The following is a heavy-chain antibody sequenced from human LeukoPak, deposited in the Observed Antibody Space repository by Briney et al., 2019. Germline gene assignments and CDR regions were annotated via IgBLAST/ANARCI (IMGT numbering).Heavy chain of an antibody. J-gene: IGHJ5*02. CDR1: GGSISSGGYY. D-gene: IGHD6-19*01. CDR3: ARKRKQWLVLGWFDP. V-gene: IGHV4-30-2*01. CDR2: INHSGST. Sequence: SQTLSLTCAVSGGSISSGGYYWSWIRQPPGKGLEWIGEINHSGSTNYNPSLKSRVTISVDTSKNQFSLKLSSVTAADTAVYYCARKRKQWLVLGWFDPWGQGTLVTVSS.